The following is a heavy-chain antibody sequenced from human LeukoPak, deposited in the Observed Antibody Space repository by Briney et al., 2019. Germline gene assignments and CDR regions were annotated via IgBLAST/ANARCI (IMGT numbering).Heavy chain of an antibody. V-gene: IGHV3-30*02. CDR1: GFTVSSNY. J-gene: IGHJ4*02. CDR3: AKDPDSSGWYGFDY. CDR2: IRYDGSNK. D-gene: IGHD6-19*01. Sequence: GSLRLSCAASGFTVSSNYMSWVRQAPGKGREGVAFIRYDGSNKYYADSVKGRFTISRDNSKNTLYLQMNSLRAEDTAVYYCAKDPDSSGWYGFDYWGQGTLVTVSS.